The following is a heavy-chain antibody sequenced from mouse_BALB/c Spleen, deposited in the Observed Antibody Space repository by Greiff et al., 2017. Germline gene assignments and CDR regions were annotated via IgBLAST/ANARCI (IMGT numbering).Heavy chain of an antibody. Sequence: QVTLKESGPGILQPSQTLSLTCSFSGFSLSTYGIGVGWIRQPSGKGLEWLAHIWWNDNKYYNTALKSRLTISKDTSNNQVFLKIASVDTADTATYYCARIPSITTALDYWGQGTTLTVSS. CDR1: GFSLSTYGIG. CDR2: IWWNDNK. V-gene: IGHV8-11*01. D-gene: IGHD1-2*01. J-gene: IGHJ2*01. CDR3: ARIPSITTALDY.